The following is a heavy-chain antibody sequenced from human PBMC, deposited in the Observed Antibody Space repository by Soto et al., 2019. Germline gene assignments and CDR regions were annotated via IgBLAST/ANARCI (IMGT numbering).Heavy chain of an antibody. J-gene: IGHJ6*04. CDR2: INSDGSST. CDR1: GFTFSSYV. V-gene: IGHV3-74*01. D-gene: IGHD3-10*01. CDR3: ARNGRPTDLLWFGEPNYYGTDV. Sequence: EGSLRLSCAASGFTFSSYVMHWVRQAPGKGLVWVSRINSDGSSTSYADSVKGRFTISRDNAKNTLYLQMNSLRAEDTAVYYCARNGRPTDLLWFGEPNYYGTDVWGKGTTVTVPS.